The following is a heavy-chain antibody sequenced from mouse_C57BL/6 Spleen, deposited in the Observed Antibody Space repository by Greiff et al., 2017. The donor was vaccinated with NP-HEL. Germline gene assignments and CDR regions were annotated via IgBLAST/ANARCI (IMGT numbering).Heavy chain of an antibody. D-gene: IGHD1-1*01. CDR1: GYTFTSYW. J-gene: IGHJ1*03. V-gene: IGHV1-7*01. CDR3: ARNYGSSHWYFDV. Sequence: QVQLQQPGAELAKPGASVKLSCKASGYTFTSYWMHWVKQRPGQGLEWIGYINPTSGYTKYNQKFKDKATFTADKSSSTAYMQLSSLTYEDSAVYYCARNYGSSHWYFDVWGTGTTVTVSS. CDR2: INPTSGYT.